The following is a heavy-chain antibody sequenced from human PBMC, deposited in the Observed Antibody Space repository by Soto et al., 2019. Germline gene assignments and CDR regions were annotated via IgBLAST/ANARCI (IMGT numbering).Heavy chain of an antibody. D-gene: IGHD3-10*01. CDR3: AKSLWFGDPLYYFDY. V-gene: IGHV3-23*01. CDR1: GVTFSSYA. Sequence: GSLRLSCAASGVTFSSYAMSWVRQAPGKGLEWVSAISGSGGSTYYADSVKGRFTISRDNSKNTLYLQMNSLRAEDTAVYYCAKSLWFGDPLYYFDYWGQGTLVTVSS. J-gene: IGHJ4*02. CDR2: ISGSGGST.